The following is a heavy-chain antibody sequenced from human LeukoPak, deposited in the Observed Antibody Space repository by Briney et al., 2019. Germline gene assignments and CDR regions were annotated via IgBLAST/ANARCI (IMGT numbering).Heavy chain of an antibody. D-gene: IGHD5-12*01. CDR2: MSYDGSKT. Sequence: GGSLRLSCAASGFFFSTYAMHWVRQAPGKGLEWVALMSYDGSKTYYADSVRGRFTISRDNSKNTLYLQMNSLRAEDTAVYYCARLSGYDWESFYDYWGQGTLVTVSS. CDR1: GFFFSTYA. J-gene: IGHJ4*02. V-gene: IGHV3-30*04. CDR3: ARLSGYDWESFYDY.